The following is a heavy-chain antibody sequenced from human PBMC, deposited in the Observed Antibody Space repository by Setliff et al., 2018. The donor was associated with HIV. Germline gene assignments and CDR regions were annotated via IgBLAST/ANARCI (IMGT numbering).Heavy chain of an antibody. J-gene: IGHJ4*02. CDR3: VRPSLGIGGGSIFHN. D-gene: IGHD3-3*01. Sequence: SETLSLTCTVSGDSFSGTSYYWGWIRQPPGKGLEWIGSIHFSGSTWYTQSLKSRVTIWVDTSKNQFSLKVNSVTAADTAVYYCVRPSLGIGGGSIFHNWGQGTLVTSP. CDR1: GDSFSGTSYY. V-gene: IGHV4-39*01. CDR2: IHFSGST.